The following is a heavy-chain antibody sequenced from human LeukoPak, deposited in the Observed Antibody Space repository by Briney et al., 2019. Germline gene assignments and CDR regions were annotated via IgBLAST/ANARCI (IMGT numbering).Heavy chain of an antibody. CDR1: GFTFSYYS. Sequence: PGGSLRLSCEASGFTFSYYSMNWVRQAPGKGLEWVSSISSTSSYIYYADSVKGRFTISRDNAKNSLFLQMNSLRADDKAVYYCAKAAGAYCGGDCSSLDAFDIWGQGTMVTVSS. CDR3: AKAAGAYCGGDCSSLDAFDI. CDR2: ISSTSSYI. J-gene: IGHJ3*02. V-gene: IGHV3-21*01. D-gene: IGHD2-21*01.